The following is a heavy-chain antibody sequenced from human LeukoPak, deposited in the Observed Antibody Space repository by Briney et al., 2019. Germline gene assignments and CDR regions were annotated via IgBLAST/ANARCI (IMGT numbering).Heavy chain of an antibody. Sequence: PSATLSLTCTVSGCSISSYYWSWIRQPAGQGLEWIGRIYTSGSTNYNPSLKSRVTMSVDTSKNQFSLKLSSVTVADTALYYCARDRYAYDNSGGSPLDFWGQGTLVTVSS. CDR2: IYTSGST. CDR1: GCSISSYY. CDR3: ARDRYAYDNSGGSPLDF. D-gene: IGHD3-22*01. V-gene: IGHV4-4*07. J-gene: IGHJ4*02.